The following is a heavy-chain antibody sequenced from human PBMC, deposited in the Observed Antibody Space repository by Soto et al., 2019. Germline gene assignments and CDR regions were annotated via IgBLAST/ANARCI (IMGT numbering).Heavy chain of an antibody. J-gene: IGHJ6*02. V-gene: IGHV3-74*01. Sequence: PGGSLRLSCAASGFTFSSYWMHWVRQAPGEGLMWVSRINPDESTTSYADYVKGRFTISRDNAKNTLYLQMNSLRVEDTAVYYCARVPTTVTTPRMDVWGQGPTVTVSS. D-gene: IGHD4-4*01. CDR3: ARVPTTVTTPRMDV. CDR2: INPDESTT. CDR1: GFTFSSYW.